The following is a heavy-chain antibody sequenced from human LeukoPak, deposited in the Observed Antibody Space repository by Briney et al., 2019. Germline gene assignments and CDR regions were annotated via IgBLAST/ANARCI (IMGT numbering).Heavy chain of an antibody. CDR2: IIPIFGTV. V-gene: IGHV1-69*05. J-gene: IGHJ4*02. D-gene: IGHD3-22*01. Sequence: SVKVSCKASGGTFSSYAISWVRQAPGQGLEWMGGIIPIFGTVNYAQKFQGRVTITTDESTSAAYMELSSLRSEDTAVYYCARGVGTEYYYDSSGYYLGFDYWGQGTLVTVSS. CDR3: ARGVGTEYYYDSSGYYLGFDY. CDR1: GGTFSSYA.